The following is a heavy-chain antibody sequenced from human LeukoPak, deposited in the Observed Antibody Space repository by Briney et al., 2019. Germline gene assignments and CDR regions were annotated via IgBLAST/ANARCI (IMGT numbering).Heavy chain of an antibody. CDR1: GFTFSRFW. V-gene: IGHV3-7*01. D-gene: IGHD3-10*01. J-gene: IGHJ4*02. CDR3: ARDRWGHGLFDY. Sequence: GGSLRLSCAASGFTFSRFWMGWVRQVPGKGLEWVANMRQDGSEKYHVDSVKGRFTISRDNAKNSVYLQMNSLRAEDTAVYYCARDRWGHGLFDYWGQGTLVTVSS. CDR2: MRQDGSEK.